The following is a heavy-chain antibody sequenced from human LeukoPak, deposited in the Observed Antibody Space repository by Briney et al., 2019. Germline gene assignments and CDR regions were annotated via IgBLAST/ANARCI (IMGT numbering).Heavy chain of an antibody. D-gene: IGHD3-10*01. CDR2: INHSGST. V-gene: IGHV4-34*01. CDR3: ARGPGGY. J-gene: IGHJ4*02. CDR1: GGSFSGYY. Sequence: SETLSLTCAVYGGSFSGYYWNWIRQPPGKGLEWIGEINHSGSTNYNPSLKSRATISVDTSKNQFSLKLSSVTAADTAVYYCARGPGGYWGQGTLVTVSS.